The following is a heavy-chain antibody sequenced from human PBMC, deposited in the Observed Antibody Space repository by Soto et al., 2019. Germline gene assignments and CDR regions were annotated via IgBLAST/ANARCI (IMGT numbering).Heavy chain of an antibody. J-gene: IGHJ4*02. CDR1: GGTFSSYA. D-gene: IGHD5-12*01. CDR2: IIPIFGTA. CDR3: ARDRLFLSGDATGVFDY. V-gene: IGHV1-69*01. Sequence: VQLVQSGVEVKKPGSSVKVSCKASGGTFSSYAISWVRQAPGQGLEWMGGIIPIFGTANYAQKFQGRGTITADESTSTAYMELSSLRSEDTAVYYCARDRLFLSGDATGVFDYWGQGTLVTLSS.